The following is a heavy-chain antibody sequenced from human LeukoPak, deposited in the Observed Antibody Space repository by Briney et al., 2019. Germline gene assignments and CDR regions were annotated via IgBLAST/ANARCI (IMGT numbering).Heavy chain of an antibody. CDR1: GYSISSGYY. V-gene: IGHV4-38-2*02. CDR3: ARDGYYYDSSGYYYLNWFDP. J-gene: IGHJ5*02. D-gene: IGHD3-22*01. Sequence: PSETLSLTCTVSGYSISSGYYWGWIRQPPGKGLEWIGSIYHSGSTYYNPSLKSRVTISVDTSKNQFSLKLSSVTAADTAVYYCARDGYYYDSSGYYYLNWFDPWGQGTLVTVSS. CDR2: IYHSGST.